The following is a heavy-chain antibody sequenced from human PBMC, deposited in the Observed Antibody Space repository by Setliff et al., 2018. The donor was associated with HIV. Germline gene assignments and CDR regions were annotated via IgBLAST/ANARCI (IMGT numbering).Heavy chain of an antibody. J-gene: IGHJ5*02. V-gene: IGHV4-4*07. CDR2: IYASGST. Sequence: SETLSLTCIVSGGSLNTYFWTWIRQPDGKGLELIGRIYASGSTNYNPSLKSRLTMSVDTSKNQFSLKMSSVTAADTAVYYCARDQVFSRWYWFDPWGQGTLVTVSS. CDR1: GGSLNTYF. CDR3: ARDQVFSRWYWFDP. D-gene: IGHD6-13*01.